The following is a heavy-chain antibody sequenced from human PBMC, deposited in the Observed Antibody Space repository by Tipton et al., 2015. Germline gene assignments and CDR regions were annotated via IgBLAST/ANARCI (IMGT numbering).Heavy chain of an antibody. CDR1: GFTVSSNY. CDR3: GRGRDYGDNRALDT. Sequence: SLRLSCAASGFTVSSNYMSWVRQAPGKGLEWVSVIYSGGSTYYADSVKGRFTISRDNAESSLYLQMNSLRDEDTAVYYCGRGRDYGDNRALDTWGQGTLVTVSS. CDR2: IYSGGST. J-gene: IGHJ4*02. V-gene: IGHV3-53*01. D-gene: IGHD4-23*01.